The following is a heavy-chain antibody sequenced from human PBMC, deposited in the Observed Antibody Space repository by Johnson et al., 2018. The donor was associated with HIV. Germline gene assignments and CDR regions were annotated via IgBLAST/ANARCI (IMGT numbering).Heavy chain of an antibody. V-gene: IGHV3-30*02. Sequence: QVQLVESGGGVVQPGGSLRLSCAASGFTFSNYGMHWVRQAPGKGLEWVAFIQSDGDNKYYADSVKGRFTISRDMSKNTLDLQMKSLRPDDSALYYCAKGESQEWWIQLQLYALDFWGQGTMVTVSS. CDR1: GFTFSNYG. CDR3: AKGESQEWWIQLQLYALDF. CDR2: IQSDGDNK. J-gene: IGHJ3*01. D-gene: IGHD1-1*01.